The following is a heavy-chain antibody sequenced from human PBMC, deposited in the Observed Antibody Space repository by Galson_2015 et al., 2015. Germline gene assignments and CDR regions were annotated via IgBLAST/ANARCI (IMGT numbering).Heavy chain of an antibody. CDR2: IWYDGSNK. CDR3: ARGPPFDWLLEGY. V-gene: IGHV3-33*01. D-gene: IGHD3-9*01. CDR1: GFTFSSYG. J-gene: IGHJ4*02. Sequence: SLRLSCAASGFTFSSYGMHWVRQAPGKGLEWVAVIWYDGSNKYYADSVKGRFTVSRDNSKNTLYLQMNSLRAEDTAVYYCARGPPFDWLLEGYWGQGTLVTVSS.